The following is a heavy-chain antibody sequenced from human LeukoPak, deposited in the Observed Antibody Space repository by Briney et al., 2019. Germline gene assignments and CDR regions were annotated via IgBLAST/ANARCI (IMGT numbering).Heavy chain of an antibody. CDR1: GYTLTELS. Sequence: ASVKVSCKVSGYTLTELSMHWVRQAPGKGLEWMGGFDPEDGETIYARKFQGRVTMTEDTSTDTAYMELSSLRSEDTAVYYCATVGPCSSTSCYRWFDPWGQGTLVTVSS. CDR3: ATVGPCSSTSCYRWFDP. V-gene: IGHV1-24*01. CDR2: FDPEDGET. J-gene: IGHJ5*02. D-gene: IGHD2-2*02.